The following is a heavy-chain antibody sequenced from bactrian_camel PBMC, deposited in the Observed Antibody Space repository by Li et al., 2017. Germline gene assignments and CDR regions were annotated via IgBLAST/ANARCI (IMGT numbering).Heavy chain of an antibody. D-gene: IGHD3*01. CDR1: GTTTA. CDR2: IDTGDGST. J-gene: IGHJ4*01. Sequence: VQLVESGGEPVQPGGSLRLRCEVSGTTTAMAWFRQAPGQEREGVAAIDTGDGSTYYLNSVEGRFTIPHDNAKNTPYLQMNSLKPEDTAMYICAAARGASCTRWTCWGQGTQVTVS. CDR3: AAARGASCTRWTC. V-gene: IGHV3S54*01.